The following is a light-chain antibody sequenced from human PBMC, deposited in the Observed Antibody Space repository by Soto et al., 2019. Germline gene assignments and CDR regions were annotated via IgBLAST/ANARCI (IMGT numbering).Light chain of an antibody. CDR3: HLYCSFWR. CDR2: GAS. Sequence: EIVLTQSPGTLSLSPGERATLSCRASQSVSSSYLAWYQQKPGQAPRLLIYGASSRATGIPDRFSGSGSGTDFTLTISRLEPEDFAVYYCHLYCSFWRFGQGTNLDIK. V-gene: IGKV3-20*01. J-gene: IGKJ1*01. CDR1: QSVSSSY.